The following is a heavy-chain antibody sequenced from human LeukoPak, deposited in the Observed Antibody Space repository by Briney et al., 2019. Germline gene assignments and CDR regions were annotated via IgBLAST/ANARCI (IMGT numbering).Heavy chain of an antibody. CDR3: AREEGARIDY. J-gene: IGHJ4*02. CDR2: ISAYNGNT. Sequence: EASVNVSCTASGYTFTSYGISWVRQAPGQGLEWMGWISAYNGNTNYAQKLQGRVTMTTDTSTSTAYMELRSLRSDDTAVYYCAREEGARIDYWGQGTLVTVSS. D-gene: IGHD1-26*01. CDR1: GYTFTSYG. V-gene: IGHV1-18*04.